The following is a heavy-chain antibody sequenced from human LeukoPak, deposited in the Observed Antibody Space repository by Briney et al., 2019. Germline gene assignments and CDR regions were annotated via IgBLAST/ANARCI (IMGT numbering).Heavy chain of an antibody. CDR3: AREVGDYYFDY. CDR2: ISSSGSTI. Sequence: GGSLRLSCAAAGFAFSDYYMSWIRQAPGKGLEWVSYISSSGSTIYYADSVKGRFTISRDNAKNSLYLQMNSLRAEDTAMYYCAREVGDYYFDYWGQGTLVTVSS. D-gene: IGHD4-17*01. J-gene: IGHJ4*02. V-gene: IGHV3-11*01. CDR1: GFAFSDYY.